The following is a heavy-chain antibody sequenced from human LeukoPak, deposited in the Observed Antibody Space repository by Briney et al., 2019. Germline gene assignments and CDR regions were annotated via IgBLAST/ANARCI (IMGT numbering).Heavy chain of an antibody. CDR3: ASVSDSKNYYYYYIDV. V-gene: IGHV3-48*03. J-gene: IGHJ6*03. CDR1: GVTFSSYE. CDR2: ISSSGNTL. D-gene: IGHD5/OR15-5a*01. Sequence: AGTLRLSCAASGVTFSSYEMNWVWQGQGKGMGWESYISSSGNTLYYAVSVNRRFSISRDNTNNSLYLHLNTLSADDTAVYYCASVSDSKNYYYYYIDVWGKGTTVTVSS.